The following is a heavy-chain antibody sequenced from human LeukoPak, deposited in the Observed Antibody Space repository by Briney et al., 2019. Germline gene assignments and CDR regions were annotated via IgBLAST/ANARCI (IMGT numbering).Heavy chain of an antibody. Sequence: GGSLRLSCAASGFTFSSYSMNWVRQAPGKGLEWVSSISSSSSYIYYADSVEGRFTISRDNAKNSLYLQMNSLRAEDTAVYYCARDCSSTSCPKLKYWGQGTLVTVSS. D-gene: IGHD2-2*01. V-gene: IGHV3-21*01. CDR1: GFTFSSYS. CDR2: ISSSSSYI. J-gene: IGHJ4*02. CDR3: ARDCSSTSCPKLKY.